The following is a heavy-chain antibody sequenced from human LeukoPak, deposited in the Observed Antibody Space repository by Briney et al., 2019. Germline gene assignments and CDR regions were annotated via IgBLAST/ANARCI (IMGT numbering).Heavy chain of an antibody. D-gene: IGHD2-15*01. Sequence: SETLSLTCTVSGGSISSSSYYWGWIRQPPGKGLGWIGSIYYSGSTYYNPSPKSRVTISVDTSKNQFSLKLSSVTAADTAVYYCAAAPYYYYYGMDVWGQGTTVTVSS. V-gene: IGHV4-39*01. CDR3: AAAPYYYYYGMDV. CDR2: IYYSGST. CDR1: GGSISSSSYY. J-gene: IGHJ6*02.